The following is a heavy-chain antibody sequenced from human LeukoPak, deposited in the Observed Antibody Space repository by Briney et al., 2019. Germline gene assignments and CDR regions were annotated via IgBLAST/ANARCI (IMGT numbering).Heavy chain of an antibody. Sequence: ASVKVSCKASGYTFTSYDINWVRQATGQGLEWMGWMNPNSGNTGYAQKFQGRVTMTRNTSISTAYMELSSLRSEDTAVYYCARSHYYAPNWFDPWGQGTLVTVSS. CDR3: ARSHYYAPNWFDP. CDR2: MNPNSGNT. CDR1: GYTFTSYD. D-gene: IGHD3-10*01. V-gene: IGHV1-8*01. J-gene: IGHJ5*02.